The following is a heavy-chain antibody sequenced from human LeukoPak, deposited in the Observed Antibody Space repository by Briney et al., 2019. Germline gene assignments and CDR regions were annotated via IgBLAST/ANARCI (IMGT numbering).Heavy chain of an antibody. CDR1: GFTFSSYA. Sequence: GGSLRLSCAASGFTFSSYAMTWVRQAPGKGLQWVSGISGSGGSTYYADSVKGRFTISRGNSKNTLYLQMNSLRAEDTAVYYCAKDIEKSGYVNSFDIWGQGTMVTVSS. CDR3: AKDIEKSGYVNSFDI. V-gene: IGHV3-23*01. D-gene: IGHD5-12*01. J-gene: IGHJ3*02. CDR2: ISGSGGST.